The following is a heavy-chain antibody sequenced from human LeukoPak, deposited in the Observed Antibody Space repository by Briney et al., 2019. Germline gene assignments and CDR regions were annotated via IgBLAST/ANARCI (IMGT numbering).Heavy chain of an antibody. J-gene: IGHJ4*02. CDR2: IYNSGST. CDR3: ARALPMGWLRYNNPDYYFDY. D-gene: IGHD5-12*01. V-gene: IGHV4-59*01. CDR1: GGSISSYY. Sequence: SETLSLTCTVSGGSISSYYWSWIRQPPGKGLEWIGYIYNSGSTNYNPSLKSRVTISVDTSKNQFSLKLSSVTAADTAVYYCARALPMGWLRYNNPDYYFDYWGQGTLVTVSS.